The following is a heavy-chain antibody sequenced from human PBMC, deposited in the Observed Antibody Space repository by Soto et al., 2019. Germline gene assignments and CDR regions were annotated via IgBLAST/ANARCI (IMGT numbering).Heavy chain of an antibody. CDR2: IYYSGST. V-gene: IGHV4-30-4*01. J-gene: IGHJ4*02. CDR1: GGSISSGDYY. Sequence: PSETLSLTCTVSGGSISSGDYYWSWIRQPPGKGLEWIGYIYYSGSTYYNPSLKSRVTISVDTSKNQFSLKLSSVTAADTAVYYCERVEVGANLDSWGQGTLVTVSS. D-gene: IGHD1-26*01. CDR3: ERVEVGANLDS.